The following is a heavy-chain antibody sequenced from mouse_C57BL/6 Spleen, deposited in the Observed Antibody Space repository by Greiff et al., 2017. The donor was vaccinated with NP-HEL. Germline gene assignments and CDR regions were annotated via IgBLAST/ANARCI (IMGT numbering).Heavy chain of an antibody. Sequence: QVHVKQSGAELVKPGASVKLSCKASGYTFTSYWMHWVKQRPGRGLEWIGRIDPNSGGTKYNEKFKSKATLTVDKPSSTAYMQLSSLTSEDAAVEDCEREGGRGGGYFDVWGTGTTVTVSS. CDR2: IDPNSGGT. D-gene: IGHD3-3*01. CDR1: GYTFTSYW. V-gene: IGHV1-72*01. J-gene: IGHJ1*03. CDR3: EREGGRGGGYFDV.